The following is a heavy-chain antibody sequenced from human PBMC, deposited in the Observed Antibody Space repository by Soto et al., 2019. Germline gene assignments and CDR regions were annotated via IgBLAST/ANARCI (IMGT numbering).Heavy chain of an antibody. CDR3: ARGGWGVVISWFDP. CDR2: ISSSSSYI. CDR1: GFTFSSYS. Sequence: EVQLVESGGGLVKPGGSLRLSCAASGFTFSSYSMNWVRQAPWKGLEWVSSISSSSSYIYYADSVKGRFTISRDNAKNSLYLKMNSLRAEDTAVYYCARGGWGVVISWFDPWGQGTLVTVSS. V-gene: IGHV3-21*01. J-gene: IGHJ5*02. D-gene: IGHD3-22*01.